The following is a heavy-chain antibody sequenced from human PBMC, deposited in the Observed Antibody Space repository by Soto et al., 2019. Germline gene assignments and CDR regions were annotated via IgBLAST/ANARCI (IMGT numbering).Heavy chain of an antibody. Sequence: QVQLVQSGAEVKKPGASVKVSCKASGYTFTSYALHWVRQAPGQRLEWMGWINAGNGNTKYSQKFQGRVTITRDTSASTAYMELSSLRSEDTAVYYCAKRATVPAAIAYWGQGTLVTVSS. V-gene: IGHV1-3*01. CDR1: GYTFTSYA. CDR2: INAGNGNT. D-gene: IGHD2-2*02. J-gene: IGHJ4*02. CDR3: AKRATVPAAIAY.